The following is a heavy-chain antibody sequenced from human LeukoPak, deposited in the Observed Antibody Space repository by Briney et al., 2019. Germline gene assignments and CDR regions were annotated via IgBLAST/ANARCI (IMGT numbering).Heavy chain of an antibody. V-gene: IGHV1-2*06. D-gene: IGHD5-24*01. J-gene: IGHJ4*02. CDR2: INPNSGGT. CDR3: ARDVGLWLLNRGD. CDR1: GYTFTGYY. Sequence: ASVKVSCKASGYTFTGYYMHWVRQAPGQGLEWMGRINPNSGGTNYAQKFQGRVTMTRDTSISTAYMELSRLRSDDTAVNYCARDVGLWLLNRGDWGQGTLVTVSS.